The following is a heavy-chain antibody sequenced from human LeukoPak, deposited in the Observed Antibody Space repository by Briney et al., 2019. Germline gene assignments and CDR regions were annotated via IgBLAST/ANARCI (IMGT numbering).Heavy chain of an antibody. CDR2: IYYSGST. Sequence: SETLSLTCTVSGGSISSYYWSWIRQPPGKGLEWIGYIYYSGSTNYNPSLKSRVTISVDTSKNQFSLRLSSVTAADTAVYYCARGNYYYDYWGQGTLVTVSS. J-gene: IGHJ4*02. CDR1: GGSISSYY. V-gene: IGHV4-59*01. D-gene: IGHD3-10*01. CDR3: ARGNYYYDY.